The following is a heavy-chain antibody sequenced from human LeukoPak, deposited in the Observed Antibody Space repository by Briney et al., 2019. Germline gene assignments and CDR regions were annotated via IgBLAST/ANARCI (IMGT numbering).Heavy chain of an antibody. CDR3: ARDRELEPRVSDHFDP. D-gene: IGHD1-1*01. J-gene: IGHJ5*02. CDR1: GYTFTSYY. Sequence: ASVKVSCKASGYTFTSYYMHWVRQAPGQGLEWMGIINPSGGSTSYAQKFQGRVTMTRDTSTGTVYMELSSLRSEDTAVYYCARDRELEPRVSDHFDPWGQGTLVTVSS. V-gene: IGHV1-46*01. CDR2: INPSGGST.